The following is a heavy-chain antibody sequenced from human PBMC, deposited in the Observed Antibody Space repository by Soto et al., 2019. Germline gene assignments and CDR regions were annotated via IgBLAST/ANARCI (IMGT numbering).Heavy chain of an antibody. J-gene: IGHJ4*02. CDR3: GRDRTPSPTYSGTSNY. CDR2: ISYDGSNK. CDR1: GFTFSSYA. Sequence: QVQVVESGGGVVQPGRSLRLSCEASGFTFSSYAMHWVRQAPGKGLEWVAVISYDGSNKYYADSVKGRFTISRDSSKNTLYLQMNSLRIEDTAVYFCGRDRTPSPTYSGTSNYWGQGTLVTVSS. V-gene: IGHV3-30-3*01. D-gene: IGHD1-26*01.